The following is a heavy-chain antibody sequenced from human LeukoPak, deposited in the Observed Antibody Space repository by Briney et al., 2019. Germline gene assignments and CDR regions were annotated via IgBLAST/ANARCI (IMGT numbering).Heavy chain of an antibody. CDR1: GGSISSYY. D-gene: IGHD3-22*01. CDR2: IYTSGST. CDR3: ARGKYDSSGCYQEHSSYYYYYMDV. V-gene: IGHV4-4*07. J-gene: IGHJ6*03. Sequence: PSETLSLTCTVSGGSISSYYWSWIRQPAGKGLEWIGRIYTSGSTNYNPSLKSRVTMSVDTSKNQFSLKLSSVTAADTAVYYCARGKYDSSGCYQEHSSYYYYYMDVWGKGTTVTISS.